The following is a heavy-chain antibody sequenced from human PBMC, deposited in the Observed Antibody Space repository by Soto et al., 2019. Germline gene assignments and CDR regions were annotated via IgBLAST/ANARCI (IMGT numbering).Heavy chain of an antibody. CDR2: ITGSGVI. Sequence: GGALRGSRAAAGVRFRSDSMYRGRQAPGKAPEWVAYITGSGVIYYADSVQGLLAVSGDIAMGALYVQMSRLSGEDSAAYSCARDHFCTYTDCHVFNYPTPWRQGTLVTVSS. V-gene: IGHV3-48*01. D-gene: IGHD3-16*01. J-gene: IGHJ5*02. CDR1: GVRFRSDS. CDR3: ARDHFCTYTDCHVFNYPTP.